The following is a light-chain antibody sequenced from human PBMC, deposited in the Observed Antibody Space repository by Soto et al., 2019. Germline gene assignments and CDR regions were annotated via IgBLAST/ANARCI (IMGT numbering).Light chain of an antibody. CDR1: QGISSY. CDR3: QQYYSYPGT. J-gene: IGKJ3*01. V-gene: IGKV1-8*01. CDR2: AAS. Sequence: AIRMTQSPSSLSASTGDRVTITCRASQGISSYLAWYQQKPGKAPKLLIYAASILQSGVPSRFSGSGSGTDFTLTISCLQSEDFATYYCQQYYSYPGTFGPGTKVDIK.